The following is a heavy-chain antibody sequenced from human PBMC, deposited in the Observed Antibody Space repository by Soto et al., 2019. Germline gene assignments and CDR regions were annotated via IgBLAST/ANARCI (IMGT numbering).Heavy chain of an antibody. Sequence: SLRLSCTGSGFTFSSSTMTWVRQGPGKGLEWVSSISSSSSYIYFADSLKGRFTISRDNAKNSLYLQMNSLRAEDTAVYYCARDIGEMSAVWGQGTQVTVSS. J-gene: IGHJ4*02. V-gene: IGHV3-21*06. D-gene: IGHD3-10*01. CDR1: GFTFSSST. CDR2: ISSSSSYI. CDR3: ARDIGEMSAV.